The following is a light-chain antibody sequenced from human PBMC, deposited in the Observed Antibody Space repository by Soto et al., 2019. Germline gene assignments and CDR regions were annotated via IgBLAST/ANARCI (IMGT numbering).Light chain of an antibody. CDR1: AGAVSGGHY. Sequence: QAVVTQEPSLTVAPGGAATVTCGASAGAVSGGHYLSWLQQKPGQAPRAVIYDTRKNHSWPPAWCSASLLGGKAALTLSSAQPEDGSEYYCVLSYSVARRVFGTGTKVTVL. CDR2: DTR. V-gene: IGLV7-46*01. CDR3: VLSYSVARRV. J-gene: IGLJ1*01.